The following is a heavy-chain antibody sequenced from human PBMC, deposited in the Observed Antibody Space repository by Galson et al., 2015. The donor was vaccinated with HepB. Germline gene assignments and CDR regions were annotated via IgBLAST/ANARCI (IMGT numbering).Heavy chain of an antibody. CDR2: IKQDGSQK. CDR1: GFSFSNSW. CDR3: ASDGGKSSWIIDF. Sequence: SLRLSCAASGFSFSNSWMNWVRQGPGKGLEWVANIKQDGSQKYYAGSVKGRFTISRDNAKSSLYLQMDKLTVEDTAVYYCASDGGKSSWIIDFWGRGTLVIVSS. J-gene: IGHJ2*01. D-gene: IGHD2-2*03. V-gene: IGHV3-7*03.